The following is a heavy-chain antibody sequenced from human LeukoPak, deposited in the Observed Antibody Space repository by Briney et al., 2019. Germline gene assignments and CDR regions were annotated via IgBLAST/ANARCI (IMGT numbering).Heavy chain of an antibody. J-gene: IGHJ6*04. CDR2: ISAYNGNT. CDR1: GYTFTSYG. Sequence: ASVKVSCKASGYTFTSYGISWVRQAPGQGLEWMGWISAYNGNTNYAQKLQGRVTMTTDTSTSTAYMELRSLRYHDTAVYYCARAPAPVLRYFDWFPETPYYYYGMDVWGKGPTVTVSS. V-gene: IGHV1-18*04. D-gene: IGHD3-9*01. CDR3: ARAPAPVLRYFDWFPETPYYYYGMDV.